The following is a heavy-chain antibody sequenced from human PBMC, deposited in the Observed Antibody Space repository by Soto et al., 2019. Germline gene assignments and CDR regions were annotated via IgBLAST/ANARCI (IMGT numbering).Heavy chain of an antibody. CDR1: GFTFSSYG. CDR2: ISYDGTDK. D-gene: IGHD5-18*01. J-gene: IGHJ6*02. CDR3: VKERYAQLWLEDYGMDV. Sequence: GGSLRLSCAASGFTFSSYGIHWVRQAPGKGLEWVALISYDGTDKYYADSVKGRFTISRDDSKNALYLQMSSLGPEDTAVYYCVKERYAQLWLEDYGMDVWGQGTTVTVSS. V-gene: IGHV3-30*18.